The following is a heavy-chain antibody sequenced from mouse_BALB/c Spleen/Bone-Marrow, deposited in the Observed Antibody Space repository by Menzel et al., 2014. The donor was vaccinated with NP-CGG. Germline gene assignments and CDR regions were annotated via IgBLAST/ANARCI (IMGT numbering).Heavy chain of an antibody. CDR2: IDPANGDT. V-gene: IGHV14-3*02. J-gene: IGHJ4*01. CDR1: GFNIKDTY. D-gene: IGHD2-4*01. CDR3: ARYLIFYDYDEAMDY. Sequence: EVQRVESGAELVKPGASVKLSCTASGFNIKDTYMHWVKQRPEQGLEWIGRIDPANGDTKYDPKFQGKATITADTSSNTAYPQLSSLTSEDTAVYYCARYLIFYDYDEAMDYWGQGTSVTVSS.